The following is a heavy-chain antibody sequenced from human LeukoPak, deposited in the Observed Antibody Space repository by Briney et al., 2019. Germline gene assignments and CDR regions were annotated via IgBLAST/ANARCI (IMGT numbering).Heavy chain of an antibody. J-gene: IGHJ4*02. CDR2: ISDRTDNI. Sequence: GWSLSLSCAASGFTLSNYAMNWVRQAPGKGLEWVSSISDRTDNIYYANSVKGRFTLSRDNTKNSLYLQMNSLRAEDTGIYYCARDDYWGQGTLVTVSS. CDR1: GFTLSNYA. V-gene: IGHV3-21*06. CDR3: ARDDY.